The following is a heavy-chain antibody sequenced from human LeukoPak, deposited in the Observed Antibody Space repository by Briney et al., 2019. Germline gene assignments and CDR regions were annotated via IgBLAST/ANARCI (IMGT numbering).Heavy chain of an antibody. Sequence: GGSLRLSCEASGFTFDSYSMTWVRQAPGKGPEWVANIKEDGSLKNYVDSVEGRFTVSRDNAKNTLYLQMNSLRLEDTAVYYCVRDWAPASMQAAPFDCWGQGTLVTVSS. CDR2: IKEDGSLK. V-gene: IGHV3-7*01. CDR3: VRDWAPASMQAAPFDC. J-gene: IGHJ4*02. D-gene: IGHD2/OR15-2a*01. CDR1: GFTFDSYS.